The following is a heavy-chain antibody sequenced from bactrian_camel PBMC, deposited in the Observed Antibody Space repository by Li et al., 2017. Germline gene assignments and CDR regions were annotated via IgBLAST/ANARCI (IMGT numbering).Heavy chain of an antibody. D-gene: IGHD2*01. Sequence: VQLVESGGGSVQAGGSLRLPCAASSYMYSTYCMGWFRQAPGKEREGVASIDTDGSTSYADSVKGRFTISEGNDKNILYLQLNSLKTEDTARYFCASLYNRYWGQGTQVTVS. CDR2: IDTDGST. CDR1: SYMYSTYC. V-gene: IGHV3S1*01. J-gene: IGHJ4*01. CDR3: ASLYNRY.